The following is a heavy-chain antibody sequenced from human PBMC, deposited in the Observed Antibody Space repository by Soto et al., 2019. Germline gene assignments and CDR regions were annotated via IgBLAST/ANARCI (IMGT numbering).Heavy chain of an antibody. CDR1: VYTFTSYA. J-gene: IGHJ5*01. V-gene: IGHV1-3*01. Sequence: ASVKVSCKASVYTFTSYAMHWVRQAPGQRLEWMGWINAGNGNTKYSQKLQGWVTVTRDTSISTAYMELSRLRSDDTAVYYCARGNWNCFDYWGQGTLVTVSS. CDR2: INAGNGNT. CDR3: ARGNWNCFDY. D-gene: IGHD1-20*01.